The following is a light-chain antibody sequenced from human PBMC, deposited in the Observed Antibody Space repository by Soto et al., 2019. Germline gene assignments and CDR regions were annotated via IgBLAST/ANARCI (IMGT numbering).Light chain of an antibody. V-gene: IGKV3-11*01. J-gene: IGKJ5*01. CDR1: QSISNY. CDR3: QQRSNWPPSIT. CDR2: DAS. Sequence: EIVLTQSPVTLSLSPGQGPALSCRASQSISNYLAWYQQKPGQAPRLLIYDASNRATGTPARFSGSGSGTDFTLTISSLEPEDFAVYYCQQRSNWPPSITFGQGTRLRL.